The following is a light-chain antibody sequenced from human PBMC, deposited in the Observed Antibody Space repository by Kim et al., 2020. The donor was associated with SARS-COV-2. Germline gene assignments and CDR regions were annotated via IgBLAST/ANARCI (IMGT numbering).Light chain of an antibody. Sequence: GAPGQTASITGSGDKLGDKYASWYQQKPGQSPVVVIHQDTKRPSGIPERFSGSNAGNTATLTISGTQAMDEADYYCQAWDSSTAVFGGGTKLTVL. CDR3: QAWDSSTAV. CDR1: KLGDKY. J-gene: IGLJ3*02. CDR2: QDT. V-gene: IGLV3-1*01.